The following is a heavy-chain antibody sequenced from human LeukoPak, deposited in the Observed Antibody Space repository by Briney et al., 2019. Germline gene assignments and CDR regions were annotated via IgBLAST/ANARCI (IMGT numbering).Heavy chain of an antibody. CDR3: ARGAGDKRRQLVRLFDY. V-gene: IGHV3-7*05. J-gene: IGHJ4*02. D-gene: IGHD6-6*01. CDR1: GFTFSSYR. CDR2: IKQDGSEK. Sequence: PGGSLRLSCAASGFTFSSYRMSWVRQAPGKGLEWVANIKQDGSEKYYVDSVKGRFTISRDNAKNSLYLQMNSLRAEDTAAYYCARGAGDKRRQLVRLFDYWGQGTLVTVSS.